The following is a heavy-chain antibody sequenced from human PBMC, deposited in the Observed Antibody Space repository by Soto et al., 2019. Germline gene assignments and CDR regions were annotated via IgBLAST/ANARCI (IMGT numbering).Heavy chain of an antibody. J-gene: IGHJ5*02. CDR1: GGSFSGYY. Sequence: SETLSLTCAVYGGSFSGYYWSWIRQPPGKGLEWIGEINHSGSTNYNPSLKSRVTISVDTSKNQFSLKLSSVTAADMAVYYCARPGIAAAGTWNWFDPWGQGTLVTVSS. CDR3: ARPGIAAAGTWNWFDP. V-gene: IGHV4-34*01. CDR2: INHSGST. D-gene: IGHD6-13*01.